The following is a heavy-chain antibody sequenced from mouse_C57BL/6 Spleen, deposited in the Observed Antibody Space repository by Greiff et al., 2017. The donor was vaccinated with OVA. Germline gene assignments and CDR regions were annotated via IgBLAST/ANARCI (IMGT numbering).Heavy chain of an antibody. V-gene: IGHV5-4*01. CDR1: GFTFSSYA. D-gene: IGHD1-1*01. CDR2: ISDGGSYT. CDR3: ARDRVATGYFDV. J-gene: IGHJ1*03. Sequence: EVQRVESGGGLVKPGGSLKLSCAASGFTFSSYAMSWVRQTPEKRLEWVATISDGGSYTYYPDNVKGRFTISRDNAKNNLYLQMSHLKSEDTAMYYCARDRVATGYFDVWGTGTTVTVSS.